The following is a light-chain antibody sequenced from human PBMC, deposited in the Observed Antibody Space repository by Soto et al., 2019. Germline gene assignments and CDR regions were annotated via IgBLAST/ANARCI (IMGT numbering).Light chain of an antibody. J-gene: IGLJ1*01. CDR2: EGI. Sequence: QSALTQPASVSGSPGQSITISCTGTSSTVGGFNVVSWYQQHPGKAPKVIIYEGIKRPSGISNRFSGSNSGSTASLTISGLQPDEEADSSCCSYAGATTYVYGTGTKVTV. CDR1: SSTVGGFNV. CDR3: CSYAGATTYV. V-gene: IGLV2-23*01.